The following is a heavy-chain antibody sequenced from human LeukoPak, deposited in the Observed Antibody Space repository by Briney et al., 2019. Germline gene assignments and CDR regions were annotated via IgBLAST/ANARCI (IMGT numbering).Heavy chain of an antibody. CDR1: GGSIYNGGYS. Sequence: SETLSLTCTVSGGSIYNGGYSWNWIRQPPGKGLEWIGYIYYSGNTYYNPSLKSRVTISIDTSRNQFSLKLNSVTAADTAVYYCARDRYYYDSSGYLFDYWGQGTLVTVSS. V-gene: IGHV4-30-4*07. J-gene: IGHJ4*02. D-gene: IGHD3-22*01. CDR2: IYYSGNT. CDR3: ARDRYYYDSSGYLFDY.